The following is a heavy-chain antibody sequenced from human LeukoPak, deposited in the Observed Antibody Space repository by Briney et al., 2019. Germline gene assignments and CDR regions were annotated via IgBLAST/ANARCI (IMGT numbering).Heavy chain of an antibody. CDR2: ISPGGGTT. CDR1: GFSLGSEA. J-gene: IGHJ4*02. V-gene: IGHV3-23*01. D-gene: IGHD3-10*01. Sequence: GGSLRLSCVVSGFSLGSEAMSWVRQAPGRGLEWVSSISPGGGTTYYADSVKGRFTISRDNSENTLYVEMNSLRAEDTAIYYCAKSRSGSANWALRIFDNWGQGTPVSVSS. CDR3: AKSRSGSANWALRIFDN.